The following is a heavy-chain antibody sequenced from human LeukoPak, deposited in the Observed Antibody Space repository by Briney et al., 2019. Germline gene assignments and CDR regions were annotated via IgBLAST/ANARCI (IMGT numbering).Heavy chain of an antibody. CDR1: GYTFTNYY. V-gene: IGHV1-46*01. D-gene: IGHD2-2*01. CDR3: ARGGVVPAADFDY. Sequence: ASVKVSCKTSGYTFTNYYMHWVRQAPGQGLEWMGIINPSGGSTSYAQRFQGRVTLTRDTSTSTAYMELSSLRSEDTTVYYCARGGVVPAADFDYWGQGTLVTVSS. CDR2: INPSGGST. J-gene: IGHJ4*02.